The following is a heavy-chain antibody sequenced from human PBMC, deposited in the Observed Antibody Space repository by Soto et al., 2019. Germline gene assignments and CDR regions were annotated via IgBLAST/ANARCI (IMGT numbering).Heavy chain of an antibody. CDR1: GGTFSSYA. V-gene: IGHV1-69*13. J-gene: IGHJ6*02. Sequence: ASVKVSCKASGGTFSSYAISWVRQAPGQGLEWMGGIIPIFGTANYAQKFQGRVTITADESTSTAYMELSSLRSEDTAVYYCARGGYDSLIYYYGMDVWGQGTTVTVSS. CDR2: IIPIFGTA. D-gene: IGHD5-12*01. CDR3: ARGGYDSLIYYYGMDV.